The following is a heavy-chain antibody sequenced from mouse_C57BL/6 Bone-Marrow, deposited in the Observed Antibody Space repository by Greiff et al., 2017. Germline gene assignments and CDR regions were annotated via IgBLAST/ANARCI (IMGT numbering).Heavy chain of an antibody. J-gene: IGHJ1*03. Sequence: EVTLVESGGGLVKPGGSLKLSCAASGFTFSDYGMHWVRQSPEKGLEWVAYISSGSSTIYYAVTVKGRFAISRDNAKNTLFLQMTSLRAEDTAMYYCARGYFDVWGTGTTVTVSS. CDR1: GFTFSDYG. CDR3: ARGYFDV. V-gene: IGHV5-17*01. CDR2: ISSGSSTI.